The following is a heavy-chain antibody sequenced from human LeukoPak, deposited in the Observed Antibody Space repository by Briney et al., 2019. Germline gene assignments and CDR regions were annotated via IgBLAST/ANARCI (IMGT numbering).Heavy chain of an antibody. CDR2: ISGACSST. D-gene: IGHD6-13*01. CDR1: GFTLSSYA. Sequence: GGSLRLSCAASGFTLSSYAMSWVRQAPAKGLEWVSTISGACSSTYYADSVKRRFTISRDNYKNTLYLQMNSLRDEDTAVYNCAKHGTAYSSSWFDYWGQGTLVSVPS. V-gene: IGHV3-23*01. CDR3: AKHGTAYSSSWFDY. J-gene: IGHJ5*01.